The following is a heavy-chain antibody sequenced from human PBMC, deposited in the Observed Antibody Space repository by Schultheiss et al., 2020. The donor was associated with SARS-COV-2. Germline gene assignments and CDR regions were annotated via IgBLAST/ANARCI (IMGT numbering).Heavy chain of an antibody. D-gene: IGHD3-3*01. J-gene: IGHJ4*02. V-gene: IGHV3-15*01. CDR1: GFTFSNAW. CDR3: TTRFLEWLPFDY. Sequence: SCAASGFTFSNAWMSWVRQAPGKGLEWVGRIKSKTDGGTTDYAAPVKGRFTISRDDSKNTLYLQMNSLKTEDTAVYYCTTRFLEWLPFDYWGQGTLVTVSS. CDR2: IKSKTDGGTT.